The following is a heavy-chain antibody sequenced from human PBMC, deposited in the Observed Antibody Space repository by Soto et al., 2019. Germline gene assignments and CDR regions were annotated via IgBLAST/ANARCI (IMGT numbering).Heavy chain of an antibody. CDR1: GFTFSSYG. D-gene: IGHD6-19*01. Sequence: GSLRLSCAASGFTFSSYGMHWVRQAPGKGLEWVAVISYDGSNKYYADSVKGRFTISRDNSKNTLYLQMNSLRAEDTAVYYCAKDGGSGAIDYWGQGTLVTVSS. CDR3: AKDGGSGAIDY. V-gene: IGHV3-30*18. CDR2: ISYDGSNK. J-gene: IGHJ4*02.